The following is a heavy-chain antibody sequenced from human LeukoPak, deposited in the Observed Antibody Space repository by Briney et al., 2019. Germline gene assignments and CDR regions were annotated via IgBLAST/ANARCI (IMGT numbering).Heavy chain of an antibody. V-gene: IGHV3-7*01. Sequence: GGSLRLSCAASGFTFSNYWMNWVRQTPGKGVEWVANIKQDGGEKHYVDSVEGRFTISRDNAKNSLYLQLNSLRAEDTAVYYCARGDWLDYWGQGTLVTVPS. CDR2: IKQDGGEK. J-gene: IGHJ4*02. CDR3: ARGDWLDY. D-gene: IGHD3/OR15-3a*01. CDR1: GFTFSNYW.